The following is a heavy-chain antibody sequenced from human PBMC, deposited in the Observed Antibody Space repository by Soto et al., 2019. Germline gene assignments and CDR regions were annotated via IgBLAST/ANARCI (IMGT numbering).Heavy chain of an antibody. D-gene: IGHD3-16*01. CDR3: VKFRGRAYHYYYMDV. CDR1: GFTFSTYG. J-gene: IGHJ6*03. V-gene: IGHV3-23*01. Sequence: DVQLLESGGGLVQRGGSLRLSCAASGFTFSTYGMTWVRQAPGKRLEWVSYGGSGGSTYYADSVKGRFTISRDNSKNTLYLQMNSLRAEDTAVYYCVKFRGRAYHYYYMDVWGNGTTVTVSS. CDR2: YGGSGGST.